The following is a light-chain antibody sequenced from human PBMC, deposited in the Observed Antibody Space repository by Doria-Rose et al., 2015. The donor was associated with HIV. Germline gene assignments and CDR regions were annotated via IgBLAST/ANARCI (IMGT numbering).Light chain of an antibody. CDR2: GGS. V-gene: IGKV3-20*01. J-gene: IGKJ1*01. CDR1: QSFSSTY. CDR3: HQYGTSWT. Sequence: TQSPGTLSLSPGERATLPCRASQSFSSTYLAWYQQKPGQAPSLLIYGGSTRATGIPDRFSASGSGTDFTLTINRLEPEDFALYYCHQYGTSWTFGRGTKVEI.